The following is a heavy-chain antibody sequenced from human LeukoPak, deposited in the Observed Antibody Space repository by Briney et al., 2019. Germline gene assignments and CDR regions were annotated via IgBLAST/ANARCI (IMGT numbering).Heavy chain of an antibody. CDR3: ARSPGTSSSWSRTLYNWFDP. CDR1: GGTFSSYA. D-gene: IGHD6-13*01. CDR2: IIPILGIA. Sequence: SVKLSCKASGGTFSSYAISWVRQAPGQGIEWMGRIIPILGIANYAQKFQGRVTITADKSTSTAYMELSSLRSEDAAVYYCARSPGTSSSWSRTLYNWFDPWGQGTLVTVSS. V-gene: IGHV1-69*04. J-gene: IGHJ5*02.